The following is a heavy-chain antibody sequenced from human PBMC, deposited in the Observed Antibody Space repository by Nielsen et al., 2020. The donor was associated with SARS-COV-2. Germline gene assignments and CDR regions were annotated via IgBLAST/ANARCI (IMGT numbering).Heavy chain of an antibody. CDR2: IKQDGSEK. CDR3: ARNADSSSSVYYYYYMDV. D-gene: IGHD6-6*01. J-gene: IGHJ6*03. V-gene: IGHV3-7*03. Sequence: WIRQPPGKGLEWVANIKQDGSEKYYVDSVKGRFTISRDNAKNSLYLQMNSLRAEDTALYHCARNADSSSSVYYYYYMDVWGKGTTVTVSS.